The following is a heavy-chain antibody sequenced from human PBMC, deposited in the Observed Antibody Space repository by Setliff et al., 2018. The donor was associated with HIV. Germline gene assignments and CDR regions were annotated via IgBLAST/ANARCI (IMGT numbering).Heavy chain of an antibody. J-gene: IGHJ4*02. CDR1: GSTFTNYT. D-gene: IGHD3-22*01. Sequence: SVKVSCKASGSTFTNYTIIWVRQAPGQGLEWMGGIIPIFGTANYAQKFQGRVTITADESTSTAYMELSYLRSEDTAVYYCAREHRLSSGYYLYYFDYWGQGTLVTVSS. CDR2: IIPIFGTA. V-gene: IGHV1-69*13. CDR3: AREHRLSSGYYLYYFDY.